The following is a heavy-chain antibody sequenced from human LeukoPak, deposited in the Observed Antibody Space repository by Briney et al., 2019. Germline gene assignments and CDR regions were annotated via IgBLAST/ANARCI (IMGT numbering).Heavy chain of an antibody. CDR3: ARGLLWFGQNWFDP. V-gene: IGHV4-4*02. CDR1: GRSISSSNW. CDR2: IYHSGST. D-gene: IGHD3-10*01. Sequence: SETLSLTCAVSGRSISSSNWWSWVRQPPGKGLEWIGEIYHSGSTNYNPSLKSRVTISVDKSKNQFSLKLSSVTAADTAVYYCARGLLWFGQNWFDPWGQGTLVTVSS. J-gene: IGHJ5*02.